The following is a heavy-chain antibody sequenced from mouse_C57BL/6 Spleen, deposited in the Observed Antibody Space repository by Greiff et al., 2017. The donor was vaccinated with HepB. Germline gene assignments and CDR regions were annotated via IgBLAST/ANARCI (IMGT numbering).Heavy chain of an antibody. J-gene: IGHJ1*03. V-gene: IGHV1-55*01. CDR3: ERKEPYYGSSYWYFDV. Sequence: VQLQQPGAELVKPGASVKMFCKASGYTFTSYWITWVKQRPGQGLEWIGDIYPGSGSTNYNEKFKSKATLTVDTSSSTAYMQLSRLTSEDSAVYYCERKEPYYGSSYWYFDVWGTGTTVTVSS. D-gene: IGHD1-1*01. CDR1: GYTFTSYW. CDR2: IYPGSGST.